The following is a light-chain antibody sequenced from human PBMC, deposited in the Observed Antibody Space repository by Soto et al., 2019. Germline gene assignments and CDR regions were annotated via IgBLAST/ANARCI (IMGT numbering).Light chain of an antibody. V-gene: IGKV1-39*01. CDR2: VAS. J-gene: IGKJ5*01. Sequence: DIQMTQSPSSLSASLGDRVTITCRASQSISRYLNWYQQKPGKAPNLLIYVASSLQSEVPSRFSGSGSATDFTLTISSLEPQDFAVYYCQQRSNWPSITFGQGTRLEIK. CDR1: QSISRY. CDR3: QQRSNWPSIT.